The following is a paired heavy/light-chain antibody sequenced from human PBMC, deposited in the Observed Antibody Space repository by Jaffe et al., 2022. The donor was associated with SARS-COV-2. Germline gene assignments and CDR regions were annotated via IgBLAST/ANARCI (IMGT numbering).Heavy chain of an antibody. V-gene: IGHV3-48*02. D-gene: IGHD2-15*01. CDR1: GFTFSPHT. Sequence: DVQLVESGGGLVQPGGSLRLSCAASGFTFSPHTMNWLRQAPGKGLEWVSFIIGTSTSMSYAESVRGRFTISRDNAKNSLYLQMNSLREEDTAVYFCARDGGRAYDMDVWGQGTTVTVSS. CDR2: IIGTSTSM. CDR3: ARDGGRAYDMDV. J-gene: IGHJ6*02.
Light chain of an antibody. V-gene: IGLV2-14*01. CDR2: GVT. J-gene: IGLJ3*02. CDR3: SSYTTSDTLV. Sequence: QSALTQPASVSGSPGQSITISCTGTSSDIGAYNYVSWYQQHPGKAPKLLIYGVTSRPSAISNRFSGSKSGNTASLTISGLQAEDETDYFCSSYTTSDTLVFGGGTKVTVL. CDR1: SSDIGAYNY.